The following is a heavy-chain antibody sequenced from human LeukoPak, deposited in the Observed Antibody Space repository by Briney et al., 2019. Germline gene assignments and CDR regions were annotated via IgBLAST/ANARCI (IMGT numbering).Heavy chain of an antibody. D-gene: IGHD6-6*01. Sequence: PGGSLRLSCAASGFTFSSYWMSWVRQAPGKGLEWVANIKQDGSEKYYVDSVKGRFTISRDNAKNSLYLQMNSLRAEDTAVYYCARGLFGYSSSYYYYYYYMDVWGKGTTVTVSS. J-gene: IGHJ6*03. CDR3: ARGLFGYSSSYYYYYYYMDV. CDR1: GFTFSSYW. CDR2: IKQDGSEK. V-gene: IGHV3-7*01.